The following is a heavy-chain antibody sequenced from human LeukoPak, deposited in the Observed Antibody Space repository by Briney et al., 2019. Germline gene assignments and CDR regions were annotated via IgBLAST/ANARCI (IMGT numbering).Heavy chain of an antibody. Sequence: GASVKVSCKASGGTFSSYAISWVRQAPGQGLEWMGGIIPIFGTANYAQKFQGRVTITADESTSTAYMELSSLRSEDTAVYYRAGPRSTSLNHDAFDIWGQGTMVTVSS. V-gene: IGHV1-69*01. J-gene: IGHJ3*02. CDR3: AGPRSTSLNHDAFDI. CDR1: GGTFSSYA. D-gene: IGHD5/OR15-5a*01. CDR2: IIPIFGTA.